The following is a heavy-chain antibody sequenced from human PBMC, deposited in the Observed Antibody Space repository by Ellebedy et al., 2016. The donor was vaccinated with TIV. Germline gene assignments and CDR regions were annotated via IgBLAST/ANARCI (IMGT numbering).Heavy chain of an antibody. CDR3: AKDRTSGDGYWVFDN. J-gene: IGHJ4*02. Sequence: GESLKISCAASGFTFSSYAMSWARQAPGKGLEWVSGIVGSGAQKYADSVKGRFTISRDNSKRTVDLQMNSLRAEDTALYFCAKDRTSGDGYWVFDNWGQGTLVSVSS. CDR2: IVGSGA. V-gene: IGHV3-23*01. CDR1: GFTFSSYA. D-gene: IGHD5-18*01.